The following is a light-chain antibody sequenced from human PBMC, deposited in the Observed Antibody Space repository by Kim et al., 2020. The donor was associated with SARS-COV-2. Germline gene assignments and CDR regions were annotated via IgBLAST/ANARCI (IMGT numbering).Light chain of an antibody. CDR1: QSVSSY. CDR2: DAS. CDR3: QQRSNWP. V-gene: IGKV3-11*01. J-gene: IGKJ5*01. Sequence: LSSSPGERATLSCRASQSVSSYLAWYQQKPGQAPRLLIHDASTRATGIPARFSGSGSGTDFTLTISRLEPEDSAVYYCQQRSNWPFGQGTRVEIK.